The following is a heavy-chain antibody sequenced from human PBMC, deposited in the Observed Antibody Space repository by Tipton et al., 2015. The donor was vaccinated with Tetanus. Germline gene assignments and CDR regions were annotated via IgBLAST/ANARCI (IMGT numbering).Heavy chain of an antibody. CDR1: GGSFSNYY. J-gene: IGHJ4*02. CDR3: ARGGDDSRGSSFDY. D-gene: IGHD3-22*01. CDR2: IIHSGST. V-gene: IGHV4-34*01. Sequence: GLVRPSETLSLTCAVHGGSFSNYYWSWIRQPPGKGLEWIGEIIHSGSTNYNPSLKSRVTMSLDTSKNHFSLNVTSVTAADTAVYYCARGGDDSRGSSFDYWGQGIPVTVSS.